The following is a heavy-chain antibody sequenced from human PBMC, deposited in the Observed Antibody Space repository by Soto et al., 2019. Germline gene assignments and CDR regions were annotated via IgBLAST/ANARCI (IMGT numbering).Heavy chain of an antibody. CDR1: GYRLINYW. J-gene: IGHJ5*02. V-gene: IGHV5-51*01. CDR2: IYPDDSHI. D-gene: IGHD3-22*01. CDR3: ARPGTRGPTTDDTYFGR. Sequence: GESLKISCHTSGYRLINYWIRWVRQMPGKGLEWMGVIYPDDSHIRYIASFQGQVTMSADKSINTAYLQLSSLQASDTAMFYCARPGTRGPTTDDTYFGRWRKGNMVTVSS.